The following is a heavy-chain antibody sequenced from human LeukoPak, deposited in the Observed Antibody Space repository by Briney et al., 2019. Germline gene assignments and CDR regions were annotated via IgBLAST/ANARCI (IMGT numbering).Heavy chain of an antibody. V-gene: IGHV3-23*01. CDR2: ISGSGGST. J-gene: IGHJ4*02. CDR1: GFTFSSYA. CDR3: AKDSSDGSGSYYRPRVYYFDY. D-gene: IGHD3-10*01. Sequence: GGSLSLSCAASGFTFSSYAMSWVRQAPGKGLEWVSAISGSGGSTYYADSVRGRFTISRDNSKNTLYLQMNSLRAEDTAVYYCAKDSSDGSGSYYRPRVYYFDYWGQGTLVTVSS.